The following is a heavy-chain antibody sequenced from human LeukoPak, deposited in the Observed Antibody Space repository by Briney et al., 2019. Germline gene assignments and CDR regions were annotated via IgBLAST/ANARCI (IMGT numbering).Heavy chain of an antibody. Sequence: GGSLRLSCAASGFTFSDYYMSWLRQAPGKGLEWVSYISSSGSTIYYADSVKGRFTISRDNAKNSLYLQMNSLRAEDTPVYYCARSTFGVVKAYYYYYMDVWGKGTTVTVSS. J-gene: IGHJ6*03. CDR2: ISSSGSTI. CDR1: GFTFSDYY. CDR3: ARSTFGVVKAYYYYYMDV. V-gene: IGHV3-11*04. D-gene: IGHD3-3*02.